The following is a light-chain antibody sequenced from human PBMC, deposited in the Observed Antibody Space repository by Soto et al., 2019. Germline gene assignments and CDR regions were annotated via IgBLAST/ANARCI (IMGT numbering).Light chain of an antibody. CDR3: GSYATGGAYV. V-gene: IGLV2-14*01. CDR2: DVT. CDR1: SSDVGGYNA. Sequence: QSALTQPASVSGSPGQSLTISCTGTSSDVGGYNAVSWYQQHPGKAPKLMIYDVTNRPSGASNRFPGSKSGNTASLTISGLQAEDEADYYCGSYATGGAYVFGTGTKLTVL. J-gene: IGLJ1*01.